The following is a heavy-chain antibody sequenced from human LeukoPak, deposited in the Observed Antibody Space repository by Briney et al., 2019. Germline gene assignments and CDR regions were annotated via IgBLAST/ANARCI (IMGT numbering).Heavy chain of an antibody. CDR3: AKDRVVEMATLGPFDY. V-gene: IGHV3-30*18. CDR1: GFTFSSYG. CDR2: ISCDGSNK. J-gene: IGHJ4*02. Sequence: GGSLRLSCAASGFTFSSYGMHWVRQAPGKGLEWVAVISCDGSNKYYADSVKGRFTISRDNSKNTLYLQMNSLRAEDTAVYYCAKDRVVEMATLGPFDYWGQGTLVTVSS. D-gene: IGHD5-24*01.